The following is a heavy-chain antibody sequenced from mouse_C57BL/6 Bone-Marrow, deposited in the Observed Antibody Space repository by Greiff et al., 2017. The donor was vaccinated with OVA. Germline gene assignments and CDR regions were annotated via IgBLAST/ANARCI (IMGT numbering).Heavy chain of an antibody. CDR1: GYTFTSYW. V-gene: IGHV1-61*01. CDR2: IYPSDSET. CDR3: ARGGFYDYDRAWFAY. J-gene: IGHJ3*01. Sequence: QVQLQQPGAELVRPGSSVKLSCKASGYTFTSYWMDWVKQRPGQGLEWIGNIYPSDSETHYNQKFKDKATLTVDKSSSTAYMQLSSLTSEDSAVYYCARGGFYDYDRAWFAYWGQGTLVTVSA. D-gene: IGHD2-4*01.